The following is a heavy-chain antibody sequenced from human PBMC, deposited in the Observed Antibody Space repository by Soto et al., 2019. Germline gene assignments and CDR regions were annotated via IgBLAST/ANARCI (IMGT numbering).Heavy chain of an antibody. CDR1: GYTFTSYA. D-gene: IGHD3-10*01. V-gene: IGHV1-3*01. J-gene: IGHJ4*02. CDR2: INAGNGNK. Sequence: QVQLVQSGAEVKKPGASVKVSCKASGYTFTSYAMYWVRQAPGQRLEWMGWINAGNGNKKYSQKFKGRVTITRDTSASTADMELSSLRSEDTAVYYCARDMGFGLSDYWGQGTLVTVSS. CDR3: ARDMGFGLSDY.